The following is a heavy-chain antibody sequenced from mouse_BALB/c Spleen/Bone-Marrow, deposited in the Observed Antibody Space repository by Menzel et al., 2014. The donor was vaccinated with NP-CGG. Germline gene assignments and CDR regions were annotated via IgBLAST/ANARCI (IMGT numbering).Heavy chain of an antibody. Sequence: VQLQQSGAELVKPGAPVKLSCKASGYTFTSYWMNWVKRRPGRGLEWIGRIDPSDGETHYNQKFKDKATLTVDKSSSTAYIQLSSLTSEDSAVYYCARSHGYYPYWYFDVWGAGTTVTVSS. D-gene: IGHD2-3*01. V-gene: IGHV1-69*02. J-gene: IGHJ1*01. CDR1: GYTFTSYW. CDR2: IDPSDGET. CDR3: ARSHGYYPYWYFDV.